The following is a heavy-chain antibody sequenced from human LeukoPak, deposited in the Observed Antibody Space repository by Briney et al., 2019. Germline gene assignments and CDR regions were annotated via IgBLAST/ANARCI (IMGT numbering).Heavy chain of an antibody. CDR3: ADITWTRGQSFDN. CDR2: ISGSGDTT. V-gene: IGHV3-23*01. D-gene: IGHD2-15*01. Sequence: GGSLRLSCAASGFTFSTFAMSWVRQAPGKGLEWVSVISGSGDTTYYADSVKGRFTVSRYNSKNTLYLQMSSLRADDTAVYYCADITWTRGQSFDNWGQGTLVTVSA. CDR1: GFTFSTFA. J-gene: IGHJ4*02.